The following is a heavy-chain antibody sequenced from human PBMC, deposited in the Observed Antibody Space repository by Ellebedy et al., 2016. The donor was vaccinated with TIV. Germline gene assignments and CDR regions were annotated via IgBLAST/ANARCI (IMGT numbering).Heavy chain of an antibody. CDR3: AKATDPYCGGDCYYDY. CDR2: ISGSAAST. CDR1: GFTFSNYA. D-gene: IGHD2-21*02. J-gene: IGHJ4*02. Sequence: GGSLRLSCAASGFTFSNYAMSWVRQAPGKGLAWVSAISGSAASTYYAYSVKGRFTISRDNSKNTLYLQMNSLRAEDTALYYCAKATDPYCGGDCYYDYWGQGTLVAVSS. V-gene: IGHV3-23*01.